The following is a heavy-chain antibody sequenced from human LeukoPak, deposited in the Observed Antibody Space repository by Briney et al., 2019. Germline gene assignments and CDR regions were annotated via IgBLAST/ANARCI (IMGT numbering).Heavy chain of an antibody. D-gene: IGHD4-17*01. J-gene: IGHJ4*02. Sequence: GGSLRLSCAVSGFSVNGNYMSWVRQAPGKGLQWVSVMFPDGRTYYADSVKGRFTISRDLAGNTLLLQMHSLRADDTAVHYCARTNPVYGDYDYWGQGTLVTVSS. CDR2: MFPDGRT. CDR3: ARTNPVYGDYDY. V-gene: IGHV3-53*01. CDR1: GFSVNGNY.